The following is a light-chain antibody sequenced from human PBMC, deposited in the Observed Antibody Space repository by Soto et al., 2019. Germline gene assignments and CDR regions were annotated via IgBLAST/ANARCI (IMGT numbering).Light chain of an antibody. CDR2: GAS. J-gene: IGKJ4*01. V-gene: IGKV3-15*01. CDR3: QQHNDWPLT. CDR1: QTVNNY. Sequence: EIVMTQSPATLSVSPGERATLSCRASQTVNNYLVWYQQKPGQAPRLLIYGASTRATAIPARFSGSGSGTEFTLTISSLQSEDFAVYYCQQHNDWPLTFGGGTKVEIK.